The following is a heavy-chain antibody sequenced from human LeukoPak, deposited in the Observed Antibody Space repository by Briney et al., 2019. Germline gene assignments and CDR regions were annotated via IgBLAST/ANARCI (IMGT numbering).Heavy chain of an antibody. V-gene: IGHV5-51*01. CDR3: ARHELYYDFWSGYYDPIEGPLDY. CDR1: GYSFTSYW. Sequence: GESLKISCKGSGYSFTSYWIGWVRQMPGKGLEWMGIIYPGDSDTRYSPSFRGQVTISADKSISTAYLQWSSLKASDTAMYYCARHELYYDFWSGYYDPIEGPLDYWGQGTLVTVSS. CDR2: IYPGDSDT. J-gene: IGHJ4*02. D-gene: IGHD3-3*01.